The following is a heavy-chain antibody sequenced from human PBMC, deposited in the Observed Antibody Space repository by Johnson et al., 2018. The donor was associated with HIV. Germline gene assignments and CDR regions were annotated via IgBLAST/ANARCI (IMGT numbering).Heavy chain of an antibody. V-gene: IGHV3-23*04. Sequence: VQLVESGGGLVQPGGSLRLSCAASGFTFSDYAMIWVRQAPGKGLEWVSFISGSDDDTYYADSVKGRFTISRDISKNTLYLQMNSLKTEDTAVYHCTTTRILWFGELSNAFDIWGQGTMVTVSS. CDR2: ISGSDDDT. D-gene: IGHD3-10*01. CDR3: TTTRILWFGELSNAFDI. J-gene: IGHJ3*02. CDR1: GFTFSDYA.